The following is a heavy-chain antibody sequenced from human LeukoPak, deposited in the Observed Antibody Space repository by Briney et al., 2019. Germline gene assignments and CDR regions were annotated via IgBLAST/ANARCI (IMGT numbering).Heavy chain of an antibody. V-gene: IGHV4-34*01. CDR2: INHSGST. CDR3: ARGRIAAAGKRYYYYGMDV. Sequence: SEALSLTCAVYGGSFSGYYWSWLRQPPGKGLEWIGEINHSGSTDYNPSLKSRVTISVDTSKNQFSLKLSSVTAADTAVYYCARGRIAAAGKRYYYYGMDVWGQGTTVTVSS. J-gene: IGHJ6*02. D-gene: IGHD6-13*01. CDR1: GGSFSGYY.